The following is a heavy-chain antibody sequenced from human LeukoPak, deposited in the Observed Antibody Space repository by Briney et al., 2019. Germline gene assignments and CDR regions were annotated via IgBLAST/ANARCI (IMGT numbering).Heavy chain of an antibody. CDR1: GYTFTSYD. CDR2: MNPNSGNT. V-gene: IGHV1-8*01. J-gene: IGHJ5*02. Sequence: ASVKVSCKASGYTFTSYDINWVRQATGQGLEWTGWMNPNSGNTGYAQKFQGRVTMTRNTSISTAYMELSSLRSEDTAVYYCAREDDLTYNWFDPWGQGTLVTVSS. CDR3: AREDDLTYNWFDP. D-gene: IGHD3-3*01.